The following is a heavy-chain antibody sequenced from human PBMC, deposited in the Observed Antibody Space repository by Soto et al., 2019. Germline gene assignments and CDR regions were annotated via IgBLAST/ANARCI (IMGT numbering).Heavy chain of an antibody. J-gene: IGHJ4*02. D-gene: IGHD6-13*01. Sequence: QVQVVESGGGVVQPGRSLRLSCAASGFTFSSYGMHWVRQAPGKGLEWVAVISYDGSNKYYADSVKGRFTISRDNSKNTLYLQMNSLRAEDTAVYYCAIVGRSYALLLVPYDYWGQGTLVTVSS. CDR3: AIVGRSYALLLVPYDY. CDR1: GFTFSSYG. V-gene: IGHV3-30*03. CDR2: ISYDGSNK.